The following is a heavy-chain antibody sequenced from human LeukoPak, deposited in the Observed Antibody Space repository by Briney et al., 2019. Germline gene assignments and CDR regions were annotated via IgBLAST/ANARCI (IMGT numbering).Heavy chain of an antibody. J-gene: IGHJ6*02. CDR2: ISGSGGST. V-gene: IGHV3-23*01. CDR1: GFTFSSYA. CDR3: AKDIVRLWFGELGPYYYYGMDV. Sequence: GGSLRLSCAASGFTFSSYAMSWVRQAPGKGLEWVSAISGSGGSTYYADSVKGRFTISRDNSKSTLYLQMNSLRAEDTAVYYCAKDIVRLWFGELGPYYYYGMDVWGQGTTVTVSS. D-gene: IGHD3-10*01.